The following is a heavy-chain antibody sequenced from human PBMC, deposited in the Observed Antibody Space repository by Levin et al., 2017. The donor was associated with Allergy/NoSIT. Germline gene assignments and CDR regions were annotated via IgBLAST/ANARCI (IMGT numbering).Heavy chain of an antibody. CDR1: GYTFTSYG. D-gene: IGHD6-13*01. CDR2: ISAYNGNT. J-gene: IGHJ3*02. CDR3: ARERAAAGTRVPSDAFDI. Sequence: ASVKVSCKASGYTFTSYGISWVRQAPGQGLEWMGWISAYNGNTNYAQKLQGRVTMTTDTSTSTAYMELRSLRSDDTAVYYCARERAAAGTRVPSDAFDIWGQGAMVTVSS. V-gene: IGHV1-18*01.